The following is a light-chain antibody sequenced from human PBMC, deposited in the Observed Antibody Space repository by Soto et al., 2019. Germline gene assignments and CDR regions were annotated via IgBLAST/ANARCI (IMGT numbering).Light chain of an antibody. J-gene: IGLJ2*01. CDR2: RNN. V-gene: IGLV1-47*01. Sequence: QTVVTQPPSASGTPGQRVTISCSGGSSNIGYSYVYWYQQVPGTAPKLLIQRNNQPPSGVPDRFSGSKSGTSASLAISGLRSEDEADYFCAAWDDSLRGVIFGGGTKLTVL. CDR1: SSNIGYSY. CDR3: AAWDDSLRGVI.